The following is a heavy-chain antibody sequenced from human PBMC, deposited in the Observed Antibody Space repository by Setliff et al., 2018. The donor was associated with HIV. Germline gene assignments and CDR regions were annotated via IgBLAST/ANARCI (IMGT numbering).Heavy chain of an antibody. V-gene: IGHV4-59*12. CDR1: GGSISSYY. J-gene: IGHJ5*02. Sequence: SETLSLTCTVSGGSISSYYWSWIRQPPGKGLEWIGYIFYSGSTNYNPSLKSRVTISVDTSKNQFSLRLTSATAADTAVYYCAREGGTGRSSWYGAYWYDPWGQGTLVTVSS. CDR3: AREGGTGRSSWYGAYWYDP. CDR2: IFYSGST. D-gene: IGHD6-13*01.